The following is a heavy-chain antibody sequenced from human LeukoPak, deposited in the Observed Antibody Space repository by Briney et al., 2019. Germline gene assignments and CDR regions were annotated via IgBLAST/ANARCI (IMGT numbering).Heavy chain of an antibody. CDR3: ARGVYGRSSGWYMD. V-gene: IGHV4-34*01. J-gene: IGHJ4*02. CDR2: INHSGST. D-gene: IGHD6-19*01. Sequence: SETLSLTCTVSGGSISSYYWSWIRQPAGKGLEWIGEINHSGSTNYNPSLKSRVTISVDTSKNQFSLKLSSVTAADTAVYYCARGVYGRSSGWYMDWGQGTLVTVSS. CDR1: GGSISSYY.